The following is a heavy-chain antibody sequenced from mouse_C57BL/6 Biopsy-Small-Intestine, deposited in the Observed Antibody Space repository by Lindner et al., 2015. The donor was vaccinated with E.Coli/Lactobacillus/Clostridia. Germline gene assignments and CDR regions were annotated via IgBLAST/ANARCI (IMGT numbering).Heavy chain of an antibody. J-gene: IGHJ3*01. CDR2: ISSGGSYT. Sequence: VQLQESGGDLVKPGGSLKLSSAASGFTFSSYGMSWVRQTPDKRLEWVATISSGGSYTYYPDSVKGRFTISRDNAKNTLYLQMSSLKSEDTAMYFCARGDDGYYLFAYWGQGTLVTVSA. CDR1: GFTFSSYG. CDR3: ARGDDGYYLFAY. D-gene: IGHD2-3*01. V-gene: IGHV5-6*01.